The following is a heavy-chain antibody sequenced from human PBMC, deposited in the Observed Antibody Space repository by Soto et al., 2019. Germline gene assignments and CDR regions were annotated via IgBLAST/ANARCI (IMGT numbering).Heavy chain of an antibody. D-gene: IGHD6-19*01. CDR1: GLTVSRNY. Sequence: PGGSLRLSCAASGLTVSRNYMSWVRQAPGKGLEWVSVIYGGGTTQYADSVKGRFIISRDNSKNKLYLQMNSLRAEDTAVYYCAKTVAGDIDNWGQGTLVTVSS. J-gene: IGHJ4*02. CDR2: IYGGGTT. V-gene: IGHV3-66*01. CDR3: AKTVAGDIDN.